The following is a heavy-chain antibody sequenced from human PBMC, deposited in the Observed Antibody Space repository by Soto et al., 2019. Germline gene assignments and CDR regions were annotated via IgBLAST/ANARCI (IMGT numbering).Heavy chain of an antibody. CDR1: GFTFSTYS. J-gene: IGHJ4*02. D-gene: IGHD5-12*01. CDR3: VRDERDGYNPYYFDY. CDR2: VSASGLNT. V-gene: IGHV3-23*01. Sequence: GGSLILSCAASGFTFSTYSMAWVRQATGKGLEWVSGVSASGLNTDYADSVKGRFTMSRDNSKSTLWLQMNSLRAEDTAVYYCVRDERDGYNPYYFDYWGQGTLVTVSS.